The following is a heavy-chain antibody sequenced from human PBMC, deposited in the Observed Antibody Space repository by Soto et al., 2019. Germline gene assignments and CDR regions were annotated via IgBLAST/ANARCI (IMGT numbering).Heavy chain of an antibody. CDR3: ATHGGAGGDFDY. D-gene: IGHD2-21*01. Sequence: DVQLLESVGGLVQPEGSLRLSCAASGFTFSSDAMSWVRQGPGKGLEWVAAVSICCSTHYADSGRGRFTISRDNSNNTLSRQMNSLTAEKPAGYFCATHGGAGGDFDYWGQGALVTVSS. J-gene: IGHJ4*02. V-gene: IGHV3-23*01. CDR2: VSICCST. CDR1: GFTFSSDA.